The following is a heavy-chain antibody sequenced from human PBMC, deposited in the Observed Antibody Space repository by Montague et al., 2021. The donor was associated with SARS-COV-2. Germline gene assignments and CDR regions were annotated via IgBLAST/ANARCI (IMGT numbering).Heavy chain of an antibody. V-gene: IGHV4-39*01. CDR1: GDSISSSSYN. CDR3: TRHVHMTWPEPSPGFDY. CDR2: VHYSGRP. D-gene: IGHD1-1*01. J-gene: IGHJ4*02. Sequence: SETLSLTCTVSGDSISSSSYNWGWIRQPPGKGLEWIGSVHYSGRPYYNPSLKSRVTIYADTSKNQLPLKLSSVTAADTAVYYCTRHVHMTWPEPSPGFDYWGQGTLVTVSS.